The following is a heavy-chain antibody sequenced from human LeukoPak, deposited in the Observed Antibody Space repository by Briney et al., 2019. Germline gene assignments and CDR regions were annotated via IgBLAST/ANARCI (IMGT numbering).Heavy chain of an antibody. D-gene: IGHD3-10*01. CDR2: IKQDGSEK. CDR3: AREVRGLFNY. V-gene: IGHV3-7*01. J-gene: IGHJ4*02. CDR1: GFTFSSYW. Sequence: GGSLRLSCAASGFTFSSYWMSWVRQAPGRGLGWVANIKQDGSEKYYVDSVKGRLTISRDNAKNSLYLQMNSLRAEDTAVYYCAREVRGLFNYWGQGTLVTVSS.